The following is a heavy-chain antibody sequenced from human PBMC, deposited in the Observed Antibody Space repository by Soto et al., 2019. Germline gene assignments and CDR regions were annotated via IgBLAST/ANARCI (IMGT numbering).Heavy chain of an antibody. J-gene: IGHJ4*01. D-gene: IGHD2-8*01. V-gene: IGHV4-39*01. CDR1: RGSISSPDYN. CDR2: IYYSGKT. Sequence: QIQLQESGPGLVEPSETLSLTCTVSRGSISSPDYNWGWIRQPPGTGLEWIATIYYSGKTYYNSSLSSRVTISVDTSKNQFSLKLTSVTAADTAMYFCARHAVRTNGPGPVNYWGLGTLVTVSS. CDR3: ARHAVRTNGPGPVNY.